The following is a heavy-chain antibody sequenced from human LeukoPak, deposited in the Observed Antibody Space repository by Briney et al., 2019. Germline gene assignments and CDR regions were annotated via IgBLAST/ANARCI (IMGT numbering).Heavy chain of an antibody. Sequence: QPGGSLRLSCAASGFIFSNAWMSWVRQAPGKGLEWVGRIKRKTDGGTTDYAAPVKGRFTISGDDSKNTLYLQMNSLKTEDTAVYYCATTITFGVVIVIRWGQGTLVTVSS. J-gene: IGHJ4*02. V-gene: IGHV3-15*01. CDR2: IKRKTDGGTT. CDR1: GFIFSNAW. D-gene: IGHD3-16*02. CDR3: ATTITFGVVIVIR.